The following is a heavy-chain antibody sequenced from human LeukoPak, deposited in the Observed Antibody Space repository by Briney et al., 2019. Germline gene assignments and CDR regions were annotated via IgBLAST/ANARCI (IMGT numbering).Heavy chain of an antibody. CDR3: ATYRQVLLPFES. V-gene: IGHV3-23*01. CDR1: GFTFSTFA. CDR2: IFPSGGEI. D-gene: IGHD2-8*02. Sequence: GGSLRFSCAPSGFTFSTFAMIWVRQPPGKGLEWVSSIFPSGGEIHYADSVRGRFTISRDNSKSTLSLQMNSLRAEDTAIYYCATYRQVLLPFESWGQGTLVTVSS. J-gene: IGHJ4*02.